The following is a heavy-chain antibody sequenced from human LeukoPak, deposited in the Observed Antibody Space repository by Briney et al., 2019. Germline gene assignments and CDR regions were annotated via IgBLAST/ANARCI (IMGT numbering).Heavy chain of an antibody. CDR2: ISTSDSTM. CDR3: ARDLGTHGGYVDP. CDR1: GFIFSSYE. D-gene: IGHD5-12*01. J-gene: IGHJ5*02. V-gene: IGHV3-48*03. Sequence: GGSLRLSCAASGFIFSSYEMNWVRQAPGKGLEGVSYISTSDSTMYYADSVKGRFTISRDNAKNSLYLQMDSLRVEDTGIYYCARDLGTHGGYVDPWGQGTLVTVSS.